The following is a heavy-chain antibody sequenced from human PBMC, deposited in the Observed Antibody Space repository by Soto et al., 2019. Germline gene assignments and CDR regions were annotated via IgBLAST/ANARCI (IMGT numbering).Heavy chain of an antibody. CDR2: IIPIFGTA. V-gene: IGHV1-69*13. CDR1: GGTFSSYA. J-gene: IGHJ6*02. Sequence: AAVKVSCKASGGTFSSYAISWVRQAPGQGLEWMGGIIPIFGTANYAQKFQVRVTITADESTSTAYMELSSLRSEATAVYYRARAQGIEAAGTVHYYYGMDVWGQGTTVTVSS. CDR3: ARAQGIEAAGTVHYYYGMDV. D-gene: IGHD6-13*01.